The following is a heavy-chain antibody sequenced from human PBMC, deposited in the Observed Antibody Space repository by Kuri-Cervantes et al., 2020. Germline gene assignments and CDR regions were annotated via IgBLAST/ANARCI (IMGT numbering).Heavy chain of an antibody. Sequence: ESLKISCAVFGGSFSGYYWSWIRQPPGKGLEWIGEINHSGSTNYNPSLKSRVTISVDTSKNQFSLKLSSVTAADTAVYYCARHHLVVLPAAIPRYYGMDIWGQGTTVTVSS. CDR1: GGSFSGYY. CDR2: INHSGST. D-gene: IGHD2-2*02. J-gene: IGHJ6*02. CDR3: ARHHLVVLPAAIPRYYGMDI. V-gene: IGHV4-34*01.